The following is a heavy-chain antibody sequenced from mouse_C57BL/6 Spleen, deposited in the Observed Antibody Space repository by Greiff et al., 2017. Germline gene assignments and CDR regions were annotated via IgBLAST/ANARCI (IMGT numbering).Heavy chain of an antibody. V-gene: IGHV1-82*01. J-gene: IGHJ4*01. CDR1: GYAFSSSW. CDR3: ARWPNDYYAMDY. CDR2: IYPGDGDT. Sequence: QVQLQQSGPELVKPGASVKISCKASGYAFSSSWMNWVKQRPGKGLEWIGRIYPGDGDTNYNGKFKGKATLTADKSSSTAYMQLSSLTSEDSAVYFCARWPNDYYAMDYWGQGTSVTVSS.